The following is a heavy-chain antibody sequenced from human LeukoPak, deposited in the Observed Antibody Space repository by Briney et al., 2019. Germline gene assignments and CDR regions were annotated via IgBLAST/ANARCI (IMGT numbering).Heavy chain of an antibody. CDR3: ATEPGIGYAFDI. Sequence: GGSLRLSCVASGITFRNYWMSWVRQAPGKGLEWVANINPDGSEKNYAHSVKGRFTISRDNANNSVSLQMNSLTAQDTAVYYCATEPGIGYAFDIWGQGTMVTVSS. D-gene: IGHD3-10*01. CDR1: GITFRNYW. CDR2: INPDGSEK. J-gene: IGHJ3*02. V-gene: IGHV3-7*01.